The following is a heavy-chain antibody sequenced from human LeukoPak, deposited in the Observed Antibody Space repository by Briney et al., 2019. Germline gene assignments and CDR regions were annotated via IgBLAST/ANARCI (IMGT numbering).Heavy chain of an antibody. CDR1: GGSVSNNNYY. Sequence: SETLSLTWTVSGGSVSNNNYYWTWLRQPPGMGLQWIGTVFYSGTTYYNPSLKSRATTSVDTSKNQFSLKLSSVTVADMAVYYCARLARSTRDYSWHFDLWGRGTLVTVSS. D-gene: IGHD4-17*01. CDR2: VFYSGTT. V-gene: IGHV4-39*01. CDR3: ARLARSTRDYSWHFDL. J-gene: IGHJ2*01.